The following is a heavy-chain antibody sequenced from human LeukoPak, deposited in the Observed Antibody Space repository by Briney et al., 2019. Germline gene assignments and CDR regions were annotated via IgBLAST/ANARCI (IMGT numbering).Heavy chain of an antibody. J-gene: IGHJ4*02. V-gene: IGHV3-48*03. CDR2: ITSSGRTM. CDR3: ARGPRITIFGGGFDY. CDR1: GLTFSNYS. D-gene: IGHD3-3*01. Sequence: PGGSLRLSCAASGLTFSNYSMSWVRQAPGKGLEWVSYITSSGRTMYYADSVKARFTISRDNAKNSLYLQMNSLRAEDTAVYYCARGPRITIFGGGFDYWGQGTLVTVSS.